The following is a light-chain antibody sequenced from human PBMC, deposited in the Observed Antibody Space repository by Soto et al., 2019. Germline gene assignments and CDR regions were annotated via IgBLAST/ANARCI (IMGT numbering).Light chain of an antibody. V-gene: IGKV3-20*01. Sequence: EIVLTQSPGTLSLSPGERVTLSYRASQTVSSSYLAWYQQKPGQAPRLLIYGASSRATGIPDRFSGSGSGRDFTLTISRLEPEDFAVYYCQQSGRSSYTFGQGTKLEIK. J-gene: IGKJ2*01. CDR2: GAS. CDR3: QQSGRSSYT. CDR1: QTVSSSY.